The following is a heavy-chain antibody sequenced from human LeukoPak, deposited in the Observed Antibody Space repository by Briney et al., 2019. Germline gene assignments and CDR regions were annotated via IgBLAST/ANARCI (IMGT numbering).Heavy chain of an antibody. D-gene: IGHD2-2*01. CDR1: GFTFSNYA. CDR2: INHSGST. V-gene: IGHV4-34*01. Sequence: KSGGSLRLSCSVSGFTFSNYAMHWVRQPPGKGLEWIGEINHSGSTNYNPSLKSRVTISVDTSKNQFSLKLSSVTAADTAVYYCARRKRSGCSSTSCLLNWFDPWGQGTLVTVSS. CDR3: ARRKRSGCSSTSCLLNWFDP. J-gene: IGHJ5*02.